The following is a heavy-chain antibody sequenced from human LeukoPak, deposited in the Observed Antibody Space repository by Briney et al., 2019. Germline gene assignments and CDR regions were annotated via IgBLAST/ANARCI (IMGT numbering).Heavy chain of an antibody. D-gene: IGHD6-13*01. V-gene: IGHV3-48*04. CDR3: AKSLGIAAAFDY. CDR1: GFPFSTYS. J-gene: IGHJ4*02. Sequence: GGSLRLSCVISGFPFSTYSLNWVRQAPGKGLEWISYISSSSSIISYADSVQGRFTISRDNAKNSLYLQMNSLRAEDTAVYYCAKSLGIAAAFDYWGQGTLVTVSS. CDR2: ISSSSSII.